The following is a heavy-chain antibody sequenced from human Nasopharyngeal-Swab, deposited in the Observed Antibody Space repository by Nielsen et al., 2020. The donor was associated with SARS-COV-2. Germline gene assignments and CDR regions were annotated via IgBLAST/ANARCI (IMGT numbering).Heavy chain of an antibody. D-gene: IGHD3-22*01. Sequence: GKSLKISCAASGFTFSSYAMSWVRQAPGKGLEWVSTISGSGGSTYYADSVKGRFTISRDNSKNTLYLQMNSLRAEDTAVYYCAKVSSYFDSSALDYWGQGTLATVSS. V-gene: IGHV3-23*01. CDR2: ISGSGGST. J-gene: IGHJ4*02. CDR3: AKVSSYFDSSALDY. CDR1: GFTFSSYA.